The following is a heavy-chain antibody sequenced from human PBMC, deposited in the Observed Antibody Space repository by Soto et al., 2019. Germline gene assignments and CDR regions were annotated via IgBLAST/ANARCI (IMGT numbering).Heavy chain of an antibody. CDR1: GFTFSSYW. Sequence: GGSLRLSCAASGFTFSSYWMHWVRQVPGKGLLWVSRIDEYGNTIDYADSVRGRFTISRDNARNTLYLEMNSLRAEDTALYYCARDIGGRWAYWGPGTLVTVSS. CDR2: IDEYGNTI. J-gene: IGHJ4*02. D-gene: IGHD3-16*01. V-gene: IGHV3-74*01. CDR3: ARDIGGRWAY.